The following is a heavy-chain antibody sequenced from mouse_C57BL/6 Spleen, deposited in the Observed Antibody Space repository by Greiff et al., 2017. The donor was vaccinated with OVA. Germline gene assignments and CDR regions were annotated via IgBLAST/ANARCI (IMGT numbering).Heavy chain of an antibody. CDR3: ARRDWFYAMDY. CDR2: IDPSDSYT. V-gene: IGHV1-50*01. Sequence: QVQLQQPGAELVKPGASVKLSCKASGYTFTSYWMQWVKQRPGQGLEWIGEIDPSDSYTNYNQKFKGKATLTVDTASSTAYMQLSSLTSEDSAVYYCARRDWFYAMDYWGQGTSVTVSS. CDR1: GYTFTSYW. J-gene: IGHJ4*01. D-gene: IGHD2-2*01.